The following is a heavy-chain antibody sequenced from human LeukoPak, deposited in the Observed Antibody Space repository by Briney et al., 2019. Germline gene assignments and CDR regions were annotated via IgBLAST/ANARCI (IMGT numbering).Heavy chain of an antibody. CDR1: GFTFSSYW. V-gene: IGHV3-7*03. Sequence: PGGSLRLSCAASGFTFSSYWMHWVRQAPGKGLEWVANIKQDGSEKFYVDSVKGRFTISRDNAKNSLYLQMNSLRAEDTAVYYCARLYYYYYMDVWGKGTTVTVSS. CDR3: ARLYYYYYMDV. J-gene: IGHJ6*03. CDR2: IKQDGSEK.